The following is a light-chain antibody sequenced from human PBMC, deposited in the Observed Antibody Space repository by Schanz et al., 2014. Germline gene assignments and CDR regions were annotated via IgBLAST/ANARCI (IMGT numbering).Light chain of an antibody. CDR3: SSFTTTDPWV. Sequence: QSALTQPPSASGSPGQSVTISCTGTSSDVGGYNYVSWYQQHPGKAPKLMISEVSKRPSGVPDRFSGSKSGNTASLTISGLRAEDEADYYCSSFTTTDPWVFGGGTKLTVL. CDR1: SSDVGGYNY. V-gene: IGLV2-8*01. CDR2: EVS. J-gene: IGLJ3*02.